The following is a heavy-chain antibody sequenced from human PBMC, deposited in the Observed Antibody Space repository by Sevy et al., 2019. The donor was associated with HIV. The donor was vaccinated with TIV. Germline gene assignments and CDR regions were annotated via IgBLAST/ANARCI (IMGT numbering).Heavy chain of an antibody. Sequence: SETLSLTCTVSGGSISSSSYYWGWIRQPPGKGLGWIGSIYHSGSTYYNPSLKSRFTISADTSKNQFSLKLSSVTAADTAVYYCARHSGWSFDYWGQGTLVTVSS. V-gene: IGHV4-39*01. CDR2: IYHSGST. D-gene: IGHD6-19*01. CDR3: ARHSGWSFDY. CDR1: GGSISSSSYY. J-gene: IGHJ4*02.